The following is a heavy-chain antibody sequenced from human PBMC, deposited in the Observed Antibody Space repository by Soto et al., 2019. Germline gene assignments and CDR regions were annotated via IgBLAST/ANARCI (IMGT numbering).Heavy chain of an antibody. J-gene: IGHJ1*01. Sequence: SETLSLTCTVSGGSITGGSISSTTYYWGWMRQPPGKGLEWIGYIYHSGSTYYNPSLKSRVTISVDRSKNQFSLKLSSVTAADTAVYYCARGSRTVVPEEYFQHWGQGTLVTVSS. CDR2: IYHSGST. CDR1: GGSITGGSISSTTYY. V-gene: IGHV4-39*07. D-gene: IGHD2-2*01. CDR3: ARGSRTVVPEEYFQH.